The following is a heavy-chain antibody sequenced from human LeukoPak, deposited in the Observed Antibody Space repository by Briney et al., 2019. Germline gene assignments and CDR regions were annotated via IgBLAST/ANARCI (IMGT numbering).Heavy chain of an antibody. V-gene: IGHV3-33*01. CDR1: GFTFSSYG. J-gene: IGHJ3*02. D-gene: IGHD3-22*01. Sequence: GGSLRLSCAASGFTFSSYGMHWVRQAPGKGLEWVAVIWYDGSNKYYADSVKGRSTISRDNSKNTLYLQMNSLRAEDTAVYYCARDPDSSGYYSLGDIWGQGTMVTVSS. CDR3: ARDPDSSGYYSLGDI. CDR2: IWYDGSNK.